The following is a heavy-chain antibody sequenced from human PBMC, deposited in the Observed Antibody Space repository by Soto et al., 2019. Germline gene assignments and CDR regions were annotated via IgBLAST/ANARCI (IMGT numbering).Heavy chain of an antibody. CDR3: AKDQAAGGTISRYFQD. D-gene: IGHD6-13*01. Sequence: PGGSLRLSCEASGFTFSSYAMSWVRQAPGKGLEWVSGISGGGGTTYYADSVKGRFTISRDNSKNTLYLQVNSLRAEDTAVYYCAKDQAAGGTISRYFQDWGQGTLVTVSS. V-gene: IGHV3-23*01. J-gene: IGHJ1*01. CDR1: GFTFSSYA. CDR2: ISGGGGTT.